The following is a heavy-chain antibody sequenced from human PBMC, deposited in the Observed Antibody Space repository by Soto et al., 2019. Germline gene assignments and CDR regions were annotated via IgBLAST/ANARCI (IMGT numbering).Heavy chain of an antibody. CDR3: ARGLDVDTAMVIGGFDY. V-gene: IGHV4-30-4*01. CDR1: GGSISSGDYY. CDR2: IYYSGST. J-gene: IGHJ4*02. D-gene: IGHD5-18*01. Sequence: QVQLQESGPGLVKPSQTLSLTCTVSGGSISSGDYYWSWIRQPPGKGLEWIGYIYYSGSTYYNPSLKSRVNISVDTSKTQFSLKLSSVTAADTAVYYSARGLDVDTAMVIGGFDYWGQGTLVTVSS.